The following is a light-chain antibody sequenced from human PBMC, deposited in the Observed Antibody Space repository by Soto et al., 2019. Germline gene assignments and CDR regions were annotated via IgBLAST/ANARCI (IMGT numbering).Light chain of an antibody. CDR1: RSNIGGYNV. Sequence: QAVLTQPASVSGSPGQSITISCSGTRSNIGGYNVVSWYKQHSGKAPKVIVYEGIKRPFGVSDRFSASTSRSTASLTLSGLQAEDEPESYCCSYVCATTNVFARGTKAPVL. J-gene: IGLJ1*01. CDR3: CSYVCATTNV. V-gene: IGLV2-23*01. CDR2: EGI.